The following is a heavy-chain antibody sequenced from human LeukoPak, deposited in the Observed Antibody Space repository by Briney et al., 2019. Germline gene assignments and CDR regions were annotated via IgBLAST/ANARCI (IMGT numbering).Heavy chain of an antibody. V-gene: IGHV3-30*03. D-gene: IGHD3-9*01. J-gene: IGHJ4*02. CDR1: GFTFGNYG. CDR2: ISYDGSNT. Sequence: GRSLRLSCAASGFTFGNYGMHWVRQAPGKGLEWVAVISYDGSNTYYADSVKGRFTSSRDNSKNTLYLQMNSLKPADMAMYYCASRLTQGDSLTGSVTPGNYWGQGTLVTVSS. CDR3: ASRLTQGDSLTGSVTPGNY.